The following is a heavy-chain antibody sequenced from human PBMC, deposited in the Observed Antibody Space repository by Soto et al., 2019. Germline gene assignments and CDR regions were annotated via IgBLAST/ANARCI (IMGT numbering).Heavy chain of an antibody. CDR2: IYHSGST. D-gene: IGHD6-6*01. CDR3: ARRSSSSLGSLFDP. J-gene: IGHJ5*02. CDR1: GYSISSGYY. Sequence: ASETLSLTCAVSGYSISSGYYWGWIRQPPGKGLEWIGSIYHSGSTYYNPSLKSRVTISVDTSKNQFSLKLSSVTPTDTAVYYCARRSSSSLGSLFDPWGRGILVTVSS. V-gene: IGHV4-38-2*01.